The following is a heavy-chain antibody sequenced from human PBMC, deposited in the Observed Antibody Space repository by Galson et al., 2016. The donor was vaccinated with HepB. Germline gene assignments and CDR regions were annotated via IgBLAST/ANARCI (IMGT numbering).Heavy chain of an antibody. CDR3: ARGAHSTFDV. J-gene: IGHJ3*01. CDR1: WDSVSSNSVA. Sequence: CAISWDSVSSNSVAWNWIRQSPSRGPEWLGRTYRRSTYYNDDTESVKGRITINTATSKNQFSLQLNSVTPEDTAVYYCARGAHSTFDVWGQGTMVTVSS. CDR2: TYRRSTYYN. D-gene: IGHD3-16*01. V-gene: IGHV6-1*01.